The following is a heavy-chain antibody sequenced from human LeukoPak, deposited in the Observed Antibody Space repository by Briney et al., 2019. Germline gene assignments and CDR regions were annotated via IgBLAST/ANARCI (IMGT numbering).Heavy chain of an antibody. CDR2: IIPILGIA. J-gene: IGHJ4*02. D-gene: IGHD5-24*01. Sequence: SVKVSCKASGGTFSSYAISWVRQAPGQGLEWMGRIIPILGIANYAQKFQGRVTITADKSTSTAYMELSSLRPEDTAVYYCARGDGHHFDYWGQGTLVTVSS. V-gene: IGHV1-69*04. CDR3: ARGDGHHFDY. CDR1: GGTFSSYA.